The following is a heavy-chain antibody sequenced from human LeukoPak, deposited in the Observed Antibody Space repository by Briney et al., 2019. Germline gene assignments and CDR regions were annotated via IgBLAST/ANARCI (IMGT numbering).Heavy chain of an antibody. CDR3: AKTLSYANYYDSSGSIPEHAEYYFDY. Sequence: GGSLRLSCAASGFAFSNYAMSWIRQAPGKGLEWVSPISDSGASTYYADSVKGRFTISRDNSKNTLYLQMNSLRVEDSAVYYCAKTLSYANYYDSSGSIPEHAEYYFDYWGQGTLVTVSS. J-gene: IGHJ4*02. D-gene: IGHD3-22*01. CDR2: ISDSGAST. V-gene: IGHV3-23*01. CDR1: GFAFSNYA.